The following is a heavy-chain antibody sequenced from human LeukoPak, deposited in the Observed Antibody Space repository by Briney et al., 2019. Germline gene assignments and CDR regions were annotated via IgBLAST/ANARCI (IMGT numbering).Heavy chain of an antibody. CDR1: GFTFSSYS. CDR3: ARDSHLPAAIRPFDY. Sequence: GGSLRLSCAASGFTFSSYSMNWGREAPGEGLEWVSSISSSSSYIYYTDSVKGRFTISRDNAKNSLYLQMNSLRAEDTAVYYCARDSHLPAAIRPFDYWGQGTLVTVSS. V-gene: IGHV3-21*01. J-gene: IGHJ4*02. D-gene: IGHD2-2*02. CDR2: ISSSSSYI.